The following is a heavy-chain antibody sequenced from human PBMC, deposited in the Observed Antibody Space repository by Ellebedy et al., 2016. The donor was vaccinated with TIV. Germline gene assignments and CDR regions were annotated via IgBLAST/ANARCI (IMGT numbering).Heavy chain of an antibody. D-gene: IGHD3-10*01. CDR2: ISSSGVTT. V-gene: IGHV3-23*01. Sequence: GGSLRLXXAASGFSFSTYAMSWVRQAPGKGLEWVSPISSSGVTTYYADSVKGLFTISRDNSKNTLYLHMNSLRAEDTAVYYCVREGSGTPYASGSYYYWGQGTLVTVSS. CDR3: VREGSGTPYASGSYYY. CDR1: GFSFSTYA. J-gene: IGHJ4*02.